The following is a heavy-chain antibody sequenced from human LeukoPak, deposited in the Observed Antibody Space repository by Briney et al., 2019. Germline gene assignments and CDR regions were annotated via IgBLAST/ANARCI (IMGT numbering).Heavy chain of an antibody. Sequence: PGGSLRLSCTAPGSSFDDHGMAWVRQPPGKGLEWVCGINWNGGSTGYADSVKGRFTISRDNAKNSLYLQMNSLRSDDTALYYCARGDSSGWYFDDWGQGTLVTVSS. J-gene: IGHJ4*02. D-gene: IGHD6-19*01. CDR2: INWNGGST. CDR1: GSSFDDHG. CDR3: ARGDSSGWYFDD. V-gene: IGHV3-20*04.